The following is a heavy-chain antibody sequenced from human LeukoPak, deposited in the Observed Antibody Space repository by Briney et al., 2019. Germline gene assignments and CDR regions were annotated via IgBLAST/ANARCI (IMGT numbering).Heavy chain of an antibody. CDR1: GFTFSSYN. J-gene: IGHJ4*02. CDR2: ISSSSII. D-gene: IGHD4-23*01. CDR3: ARGAVVTPFYFDY. V-gene: IGHV3-48*02. Sequence: GGSLRLSCAASGFTFSSYNMNCVRQAPGKGLEWVSYISSSSIIYYADSVKGRFTISRDNAKNSLYLQMNSLRDEDTAVYYCARGAVVTPFYFDYWGQGTLVTVSS.